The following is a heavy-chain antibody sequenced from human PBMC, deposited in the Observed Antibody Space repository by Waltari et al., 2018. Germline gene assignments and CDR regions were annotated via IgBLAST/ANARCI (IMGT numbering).Heavy chain of an antibody. CDR3: ARDSIPRYESCGFDC. D-gene: IGHD3-22*01. CDR1: GDSVSSNFAS. CDR2: TYYRSKWYN. V-gene: IGHV6-1*01. J-gene: IGHJ4*02. Sequence: QVQLRQSGPGLVKPSQTLSLTCVISGDSVSSNFASWTWIRQSPSRGLEWLGRTYYRSKWYNDYGVSVKSRVIINTDISKNQFSLQLNSVTPEDTAVYYCARDSIPRYESCGFDCWGQGTLVIVSS.